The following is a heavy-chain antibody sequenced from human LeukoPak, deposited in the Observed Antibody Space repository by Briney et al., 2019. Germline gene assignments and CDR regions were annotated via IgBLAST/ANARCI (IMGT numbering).Heavy chain of an antibody. D-gene: IGHD5-12*01. Sequence: GGSLRLSCAASGFIFDDYGMSWVRQAPGKGLEWVSGINWNGGSTGYVDSVKGRFTISRDNAKNSLYPQMNSLRAEDTALYYCARGGYSGPSDIWGQGTMVTVSS. CDR3: ARGGYSGPSDI. CDR2: INWNGGST. V-gene: IGHV3-20*04. J-gene: IGHJ3*02. CDR1: GFIFDDYG.